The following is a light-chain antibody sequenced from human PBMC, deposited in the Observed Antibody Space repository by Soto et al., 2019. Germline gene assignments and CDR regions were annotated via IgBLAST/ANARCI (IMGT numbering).Light chain of an antibody. Sequence: TQSPATLSLSPGEGATLPCRASQSINTYLAWYQQIPGQAPRLLIYDASKRATGIPVRFSGSGSGTNFTLTISSLEPEDFAVYYCQQRRSWQVTFGQGTRLEIK. V-gene: IGKV3D-11*02. CDR2: DAS. CDR1: QSINTY. J-gene: IGKJ5*01. CDR3: QQRRSWQVT.